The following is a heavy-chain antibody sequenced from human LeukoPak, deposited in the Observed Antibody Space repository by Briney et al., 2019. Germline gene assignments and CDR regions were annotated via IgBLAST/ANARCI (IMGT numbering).Heavy chain of an antibody. Sequence: SETLSLTCTVSGGSISSSSYYWGWIRQPPGKGLEWIGYIYYSGSTNYNPSLKSRVTISVDTSKNQFSLKLSSVTAADTAVYYCARDGYYYDSSGYYPRPTYNWFDPWGQGTLVTVSS. V-gene: IGHV4-61*01. D-gene: IGHD3-22*01. J-gene: IGHJ5*02. CDR3: ARDGYYYDSSGYYPRPTYNWFDP. CDR1: GGSISSSSYY. CDR2: IYYSGST.